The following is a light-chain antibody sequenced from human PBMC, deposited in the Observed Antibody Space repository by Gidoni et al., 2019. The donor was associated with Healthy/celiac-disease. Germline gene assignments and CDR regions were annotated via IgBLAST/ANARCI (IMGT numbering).Light chain of an antibody. CDR3: QQYGSSLVT. Sequence: IVLTQSPGTLSLSPGERATLSCRASQIVSSSYLAWYQQKPGQAPRLLIYGASSRATGIPDRFSGSGSGTDFTLTISRLEPEDFAVYYCQQYGSSLVTFGQGTKLEIK. CDR2: GAS. V-gene: IGKV3-20*01. J-gene: IGKJ2*01. CDR1: QIVSSSY.